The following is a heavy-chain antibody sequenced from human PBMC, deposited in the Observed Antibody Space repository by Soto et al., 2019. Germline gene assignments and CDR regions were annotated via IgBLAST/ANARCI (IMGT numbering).Heavy chain of an antibody. Sequence: GGSLRLSCAASGFTFRDYYIHWIRRAPGKGLEWISYISGNGEIIQYAASARGRFTISRDNAENSVYLEMDSLRAEDTALYYCARDVDADLRTDFDYWGRGTLVTVSS. CDR1: GFTFRDYY. V-gene: IGHV3-11*01. CDR3: ARDVDADLRTDFDY. J-gene: IGHJ4*02. CDR2: ISGNGEII.